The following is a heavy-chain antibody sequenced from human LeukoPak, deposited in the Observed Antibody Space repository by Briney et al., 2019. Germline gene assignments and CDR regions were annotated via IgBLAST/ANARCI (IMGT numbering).Heavy chain of an antibody. Sequence: GRSLRLSCAASGFTFDDFAMDWVGQAPGQGLEGVSGISWNSSSIGYADSVKGRFTISRANAKTSLYLHMNSLRATAMALYYCAKDISAPGAAVIAWGQGTLLTVSS. CDR3: AKDISAPGAAVIA. CDR1: GFTFDDFA. V-gene: IGHV3-9*03. D-gene: IGHD6-13*01. J-gene: IGHJ4*02. CDR2: ISWNSSSI.